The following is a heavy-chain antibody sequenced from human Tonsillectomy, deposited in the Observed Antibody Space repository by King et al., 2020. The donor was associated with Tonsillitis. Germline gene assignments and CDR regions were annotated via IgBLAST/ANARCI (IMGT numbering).Heavy chain of an antibody. V-gene: IGHV3-23*04. D-gene: IGHD6-19*01. J-gene: IGHJ5*02. CDR2: ISGTGGST. Sequence: VQLVESGGGLVQPGGSLRLSCAASGFTFSSYAMSWVRQAPGKGLEWVSTISGTGGSTYYADSVKGRFTISRDNSKNTLYLQMNSLRAEDTAVYYCAKCMGVWLIQGRGWFDPWGQGTLVTVSS. CDR3: AKCMGVWLIQGRGWFDP. CDR1: GFTFSSYA.